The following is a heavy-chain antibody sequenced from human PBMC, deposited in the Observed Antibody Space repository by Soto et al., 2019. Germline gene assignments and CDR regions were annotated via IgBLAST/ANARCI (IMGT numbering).Heavy chain of an antibody. CDR1: GFTFSSYW. CDR3: ARFYYDSSGYLPSPYYYYYGMDV. D-gene: IGHD3-22*01. J-gene: IGHJ6*02. V-gene: IGHV3-7*04. CDR2: IKQDGSEK. Sequence: LRLSCAASGFTFSSYWMSWVRQAPGKGLEWVANIKQDGSEKYYVDSVKGRFTISRDNAKNSLYLQMNSLRAEDTAVYYCARFYYDSSGYLPSPYYYYYGMDVWGQGTTVTVSS.